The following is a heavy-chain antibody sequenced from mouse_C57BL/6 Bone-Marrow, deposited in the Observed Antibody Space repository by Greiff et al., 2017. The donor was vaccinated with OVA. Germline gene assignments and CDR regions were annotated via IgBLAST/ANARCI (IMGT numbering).Heavy chain of an antibody. Sequence: EVQLVESGGGLVKPGGSLKLSCAASGFTFSSYAMSWVRQTPEKRLEWVATISDGGSYTYYPDNVKGRFTISRDNAKNNLYLQMSHLKSEDTAMYYCARDEYYGSSYRYYYAMDYWGQGTSVTVSS. V-gene: IGHV5-4*01. CDR2: ISDGGSYT. CDR3: ARDEYYGSSYRYYYAMDY. J-gene: IGHJ4*01. CDR1: GFTFSSYA. D-gene: IGHD1-1*01.